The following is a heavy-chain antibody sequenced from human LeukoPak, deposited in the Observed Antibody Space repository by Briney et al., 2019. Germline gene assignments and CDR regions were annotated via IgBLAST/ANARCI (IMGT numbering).Heavy chain of an antibody. V-gene: IGHV3-23*01. CDR2: ISGSGGST. Sequence: GGSLRLSCTASGFTFSSYAMSWVRRAPGKGLEWVSAISGSGGSTYYADSVKGRFTISRDNSKNTLYLQMNSLRAEDTAVYYCAKVVFRVVVPAIFDYWGQGTLVTVSS. J-gene: IGHJ4*02. D-gene: IGHD2-2*01. CDR3: AKVVFRVVVPAIFDY. CDR1: GFTFSSYA.